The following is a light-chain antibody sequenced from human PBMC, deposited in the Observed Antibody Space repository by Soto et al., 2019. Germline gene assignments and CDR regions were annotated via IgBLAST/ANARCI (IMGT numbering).Light chain of an antibody. CDR2: GAS. V-gene: IGKV1-39*01. Sequence: DIQMTQSPSSLSASVGDGVTLTLRASQNINNYLHWYQLKPGKAPKLLIYGASGLQSGVPSRFSGSGSGTHFTLTISSLQSEDFASYFCQHTFNSPPWTFGQGTKVDIK. J-gene: IGKJ1*01. CDR1: QNINNY. CDR3: QHTFNSPPWT.